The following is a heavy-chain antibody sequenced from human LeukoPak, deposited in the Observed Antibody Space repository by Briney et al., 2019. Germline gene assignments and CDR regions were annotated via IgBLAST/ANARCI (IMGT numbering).Heavy chain of an antibody. D-gene: IGHD3-10*01. Sequence: GGSLRLSCAASGLTFSSYSMNWVRQAPGKGLEWVSYINGGGGSIYYADSVKGRFTISRDNAKNSLYLQMNSLRDEDTAVYYCARATNYGSGLTRNFDYWGQGTLVTVSS. J-gene: IGHJ4*02. CDR3: ARATNYGSGLTRNFDY. CDR2: INGGGGSI. V-gene: IGHV3-48*02. CDR1: GLTFSSYS.